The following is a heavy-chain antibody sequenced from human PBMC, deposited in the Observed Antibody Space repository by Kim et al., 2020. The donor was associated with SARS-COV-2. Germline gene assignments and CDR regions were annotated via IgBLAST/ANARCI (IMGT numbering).Heavy chain of an antibody. CDR2: IKQDGSEK. V-gene: IGHV3-7*01. CDR3: ARLPRQPPGDYYGMDV. Sequence: GGSLRLSCAASGFTFSSYWMSWVRQAPGKGLEWVANIKQDGSEKYYVDSVKGRFTISRDNAKNSLYLQMNSLRAEDTAVYYCARLPRQPPGDYYGMDVWGQGTTVTVSS. CDR1: GFTFSSYW. J-gene: IGHJ6*02. D-gene: IGHD3-10*01.